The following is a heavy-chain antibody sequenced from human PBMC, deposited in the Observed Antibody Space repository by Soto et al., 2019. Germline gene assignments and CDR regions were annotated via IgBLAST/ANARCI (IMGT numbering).Heavy chain of an antibody. CDR3: ARTYCSGGSSYGYYYYYYYGMDV. Sequence: EVQLVESGGGLVKRGGSLRLSCAASGFTFSSYSMNWVRQAPGKGLEWVSSISSSSSYIYYADSVKGRFTISRDNAKKSLYLQMNSLRVEDTAVYYCARTYCSGGSSYGYYYYYYYGMDVWGQGTTVTVSS. V-gene: IGHV3-21*01. CDR1: GFTFSSYS. D-gene: IGHD2-15*01. J-gene: IGHJ6*02. CDR2: ISSSSSYI.